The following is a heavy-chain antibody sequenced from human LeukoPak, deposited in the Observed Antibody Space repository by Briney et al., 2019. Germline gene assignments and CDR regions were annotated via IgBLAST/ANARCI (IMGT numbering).Heavy chain of an antibody. Sequence: PSETLSLTWTVSGGSISSSSYYWGWIRQPPGKGLEWIGSIYYSGSTYYNPSLKSRVTISVDTSKNQFSLKLSSVTAADTAVYYCATSYGSGSYYNILPDYWGQGTLVTVSS. V-gene: IGHV4-39*01. J-gene: IGHJ4*02. CDR2: IYYSGST. CDR1: GGSISSSSYY. D-gene: IGHD3-10*01. CDR3: ATSYGSGSYYNILPDY.